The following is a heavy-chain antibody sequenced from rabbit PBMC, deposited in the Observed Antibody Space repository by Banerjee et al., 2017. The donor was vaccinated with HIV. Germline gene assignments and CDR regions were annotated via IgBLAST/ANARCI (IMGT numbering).Heavy chain of an antibody. Sequence: QEQLEESGGDLVKPGASLTLTCTASGFSFSSSYWICWVRQAPGKGLEWVACIDAGDSGSTYYASWAKGRFTISKTSSTTVTLQMTSLTAADTATYFCARRAGYDDLWGPGTLVTVS. D-gene: IGHD6-1*01. CDR2: IDAGDSGST. CDR1: GFSFSSSYW. V-gene: IGHV1S45*01. CDR3: ARRAGYDDL. J-gene: IGHJ4*01.